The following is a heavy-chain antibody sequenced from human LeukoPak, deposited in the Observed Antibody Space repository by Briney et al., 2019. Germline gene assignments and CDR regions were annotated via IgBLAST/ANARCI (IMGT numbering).Heavy chain of an antibody. CDR3: ARDWDGGRYYAAFDI. CDR1: GFTCSSYS. Sequence: GGSLTLSCAASGFTCSSYSRDWVRQAPGKGLEGVSSINSSSNYIYYAVSVKGRFTISRDNANNSMYLQMHSLRAEDTAVYSCARDWDGGRYYAAFDIWGQGTMVTVSS. CDR2: INSSSNYI. J-gene: IGHJ3*02. V-gene: IGHV3-21*01. D-gene: IGHD1-26*01.